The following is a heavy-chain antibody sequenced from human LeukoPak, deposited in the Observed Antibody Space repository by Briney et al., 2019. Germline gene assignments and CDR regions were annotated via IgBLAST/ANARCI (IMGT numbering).Heavy chain of an antibody. CDR3: ARGWQANWFDP. V-gene: IGHV4-59*01. CDR1: GDSLNTYY. J-gene: IGHJ5*02. D-gene: IGHD2-15*01. CDR2: IYSTGNT. Sequence: SETLSLTCTVSGDSLNTYYWSWIRQAPGKGLEWIAYIYSTGNTNYNPSLRSRVIISVDTSINQFSLKVFSVTAADTAVYYCARGWQANWFDPWGQGTLVTVSS.